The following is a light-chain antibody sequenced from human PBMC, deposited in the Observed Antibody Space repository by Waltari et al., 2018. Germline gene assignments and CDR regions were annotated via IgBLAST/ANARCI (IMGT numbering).Light chain of an antibody. CDR3: QSYDSSLSGSRV. Sequence: QSVLTQPPSVSGAPGQRVTISFTVSSSNIGAGYDVPWYQQPPGTAPKLLMYGNSNRPSGVPDRFSGSKSGTSASLAITGLQAEDEADYYCQSYDSSLSGSRVFGGGTKLTVL. V-gene: IGLV1-40*01. J-gene: IGLJ2*01. CDR2: GNS. CDR1: SSNIGAGYD.